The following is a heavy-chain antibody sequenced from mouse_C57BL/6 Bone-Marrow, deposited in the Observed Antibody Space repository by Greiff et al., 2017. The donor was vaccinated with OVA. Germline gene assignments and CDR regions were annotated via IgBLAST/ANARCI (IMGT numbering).Heavy chain of an antibody. CDR1: GYTFTSYW. D-gene: IGHD3-1*01. J-gene: IGHJ1*03. Sequence: QVQLKESGAELAKPGASVKLSCKASGYTFTSYWMHWVKQRPGQGLAWIGYINPSSGYTKYNQKFKDKATLTADKSSSTAYMQLSSLTYEDSAVYYCARWGYGWYFDVWGTGTTVTVSS. CDR3: ARWGYGWYFDV. CDR2: INPSSGYT. V-gene: IGHV1-7*01.